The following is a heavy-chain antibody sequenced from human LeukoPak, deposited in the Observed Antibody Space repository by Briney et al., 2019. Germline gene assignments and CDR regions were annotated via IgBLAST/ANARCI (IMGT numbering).Heavy chain of an antibody. CDR1: GFTFSSYA. CDR2: ISGSGGST. CDR3: AKGVEYRVGATLGY. D-gene: IGHD1-26*01. Sequence: PGGSLRLSCAASGFTFSSYAMSWVRQAPGKGLEWVSAISGSGGSTYYADSVKGRFTISRDNSENTLYLQMNSLRAEDTAVYYCAKGVEYRVGATLGYWGQGTLVTVSS. V-gene: IGHV3-23*01. J-gene: IGHJ4*02.